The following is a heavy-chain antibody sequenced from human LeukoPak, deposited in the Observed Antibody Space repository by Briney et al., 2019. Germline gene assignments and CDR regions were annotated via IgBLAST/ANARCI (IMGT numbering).Heavy chain of an antibody. V-gene: IGHV4-59*08. J-gene: IGHJ4*02. Sequence: SETLSLTCTVSGGSISSYYWSWIRQPPGKGLEWIGYIYYSGSTNCNPSLKSRVTISVDTSKNQFSLKLSSVTAADTAVYYCARHGGALLPDYWGQGTLVTVSS. CDR1: GGSISSYY. CDR3: ARHGGALLPDY. CDR2: IYYSGST. D-gene: IGHD2-21*01.